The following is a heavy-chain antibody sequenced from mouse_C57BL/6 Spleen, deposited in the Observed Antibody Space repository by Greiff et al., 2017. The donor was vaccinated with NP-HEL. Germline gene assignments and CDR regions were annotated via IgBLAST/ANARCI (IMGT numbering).Heavy chain of an antibody. J-gene: IGHJ4*01. Sequence: VQLQQSGPELVKPGASVKISCKASGYAFSSSWMNWVKQRPGKGLEWIGRIYPGDGDTNYNGKFKGKATLTADKSSSTAYMQLSSLTSEDSSVYVCARSRSYSNYGDAMDYWGQGTSVTVSS. D-gene: IGHD2-5*01. V-gene: IGHV1-82*01. CDR1: GYAFSSSW. CDR3: ARSRSYSNYGDAMDY. CDR2: IYPGDGDT.